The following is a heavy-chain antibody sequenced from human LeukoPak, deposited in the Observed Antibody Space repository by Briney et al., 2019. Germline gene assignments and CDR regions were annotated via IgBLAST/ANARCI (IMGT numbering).Heavy chain of an antibody. Sequence: PGGSLRLSCAASGFTFSSYAMSWVRQAPGKGLEWVSAISDSGGSTYYADSVKGRFTISRDNSKNTLYLQMNSLRAEDTAVYYCAKRVPNCDGGNSCWYQAFGYWGQGTLVTVSS. D-gene: IGHD4-23*01. CDR1: GFTFSSYA. CDR3: AKRVPNCDGGNSCWYQAFGY. CDR2: ISDSGGST. J-gene: IGHJ4*02. V-gene: IGHV3-23*01.